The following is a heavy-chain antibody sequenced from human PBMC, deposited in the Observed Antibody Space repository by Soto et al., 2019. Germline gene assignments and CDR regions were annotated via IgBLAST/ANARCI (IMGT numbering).Heavy chain of an antibody. Sequence: GGSLRLSCAASGFTVSSNYMSWVRQAPGKGLEWVSGIYSGGSTYYAASMKDRFTISRDNSKHTLYLQMNSLKAEDTAVYYCARDQGAARGYYYYGMDVWGQGTTVTVSS. V-gene: IGHV3-53*01. J-gene: IGHJ6*02. D-gene: IGHD6-6*01. CDR2: IYSGGST. CDR1: GFTVSSNY. CDR3: ARDQGAARGYYYYGMDV.